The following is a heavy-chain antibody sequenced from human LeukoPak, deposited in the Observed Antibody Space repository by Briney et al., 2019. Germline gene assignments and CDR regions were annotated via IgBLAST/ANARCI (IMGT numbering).Heavy chain of an antibody. Sequence: ASVKVSCKASGGTFSSYAISWVRQAPGQGLEWMGGIIPIFGTANYAQKFQGRVTITTDESTSTAYMELSSLRSEDTAVYYCARALPYNWTYQDAFDIWGQGTMVTVSS. CDR3: ARALPYNWTYQDAFDI. J-gene: IGHJ3*02. V-gene: IGHV1-69*05. CDR1: GGTFSSYA. CDR2: IIPIFGTA. D-gene: IGHD1-20*01.